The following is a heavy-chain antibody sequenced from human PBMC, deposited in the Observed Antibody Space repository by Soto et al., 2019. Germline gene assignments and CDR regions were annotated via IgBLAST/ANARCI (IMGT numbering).Heavy chain of an antibody. CDR1: GFTFSRYS. CDR3: ARESENLTSNFDY. Sequence: GGSLRLSCAASGFTFSRYSMNWVRQAPGKGLEWVSSISSTTNYIYYADSMKGRFTVSRDNAKNSVYLDMNSLSAEDTAVYYCARESENLTSNFDYWGQGTLVTVSS. J-gene: IGHJ4*02. V-gene: IGHV3-21*01. CDR2: ISSTTNYI.